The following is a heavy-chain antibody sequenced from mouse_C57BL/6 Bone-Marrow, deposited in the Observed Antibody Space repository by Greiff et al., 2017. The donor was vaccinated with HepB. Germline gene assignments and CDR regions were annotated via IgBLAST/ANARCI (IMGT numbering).Heavy chain of an antibody. V-gene: IGHV5-4*03. D-gene: IGHD2-1*01. J-gene: IGHJ2*01. Sequence: EVMLVESGGGLVKPGGSLKLSCAASGFTFSSYAMSWVRQTPEKRLEWVATISDGGSYTYYPDNVKGRFTITRDNAKNNLYLQMSHLKSEDTAMYYCARIYYDNYDFDYWGQGTTLTVSS. CDR2: ISDGGSYT. CDR1: GFTFSSYA. CDR3: ARIYYDNYDFDY.